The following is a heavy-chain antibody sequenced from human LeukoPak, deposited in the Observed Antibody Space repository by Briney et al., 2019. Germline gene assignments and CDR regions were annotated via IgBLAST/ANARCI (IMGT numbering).Heavy chain of an antibody. V-gene: IGHV3-21*01. J-gene: IGHJ3*02. CDR1: GFTFSSYS. CDR2: ISSSSSYI. CDR3: ARTPPRGAANAFDI. Sequence: GGSLRLSCAASGFTFSSYSMNWVRQAPGKGLEWVSSISSSSSYIYYADSVKGRFNISRDNAKNSLYLQMNSLRAEDTAVYYCARTPPRGAANAFDIWGQGTMVTVSS.